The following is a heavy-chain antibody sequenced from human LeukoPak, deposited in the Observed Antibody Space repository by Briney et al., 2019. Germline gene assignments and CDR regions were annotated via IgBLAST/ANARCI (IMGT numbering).Heavy chain of an antibody. CDR3: ARDETYYDFWSGYPNFDY. D-gene: IGHD3-3*01. Sequence: ASVKVSCKASGYTFTSYDINWVRQATGQGLEWMGWMNPNSGNTGYAQKFQGRVTITRNTSISTAYMELSSLRSEDTAVYYCARDETYYDFWSGYPNFDYWGQGTLVTVSS. CDR2: MNPNSGNT. J-gene: IGHJ4*02. V-gene: IGHV1-8*03. CDR1: GYTFTSYD.